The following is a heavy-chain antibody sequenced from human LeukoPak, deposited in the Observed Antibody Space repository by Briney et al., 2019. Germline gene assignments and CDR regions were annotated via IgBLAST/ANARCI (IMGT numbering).Heavy chain of an antibody. CDR2: ISTYSDKT. Sequence: ASVKVSCKASGYTFTSYGISWVRQAPGQGLEWMGWISTYSDKTNYVQRLQGRVTTTTDTSTSTAYMELRSLTSDDTAVYYCARDHCSGGNCNAYYDFWGQGALVTVSS. CDR1: GYTFTSYG. J-gene: IGHJ4*02. CDR3: ARDHCSGGNCNAYYDF. D-gene: IGHD2-15*01. V-gene: IGHV1-18*01.